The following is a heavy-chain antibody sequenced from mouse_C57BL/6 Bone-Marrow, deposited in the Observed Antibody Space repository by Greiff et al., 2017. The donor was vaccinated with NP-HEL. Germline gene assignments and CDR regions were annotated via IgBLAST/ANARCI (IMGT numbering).Heavy chain of an antibody. CDR3: ASRRELYGNYGY. CDR1: GYTFTSYW. CDR2: IYPGSGST. V-gene: IGHV1-55*01. Sequence: QVQLKQPGAELVKPGASVKMSCKASGYTFTSYWITWVKQRPGQGLEWIGDIYPGSGSTNYNEKFKSKATLTVDTSSSTAYMQLSSLTSEDSAVYYCASRRELYGNYGYWGQGTTLTVSS. J-gene: IGHJ2*01. D-gene: IGHD2-1*01.